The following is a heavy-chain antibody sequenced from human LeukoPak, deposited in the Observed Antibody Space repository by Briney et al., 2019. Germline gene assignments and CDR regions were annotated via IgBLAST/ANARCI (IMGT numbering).Heavy chain of an antibody. CDR3: ARGYCSGSSCYSYYYYGMDV. CDR2: TYYRSKWYN. J-gene: IGHJ6*02. D-gene: IGHD2-15*01. Sequence: SQTLSLTCAISGDSVSSNSAAWNWIRQSPSRGLEWLGRTYYRSKWYNDYAVSVKSRITINPDTSKNQFSLQLNSVTPEDTAVYYCARGYCSGSSCYSYYYYGMDVWGQGTTVTVSS. CDR1: GDSVSSNSAA. V-gene: IGHV6-1*01.